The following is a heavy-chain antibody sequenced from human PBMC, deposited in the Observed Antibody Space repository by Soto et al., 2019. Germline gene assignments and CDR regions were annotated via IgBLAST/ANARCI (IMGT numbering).Heavy chain of an antibody. CDR2: ISRSSNTI. CDR1: GFTFSDYY. J-gene: IGHJ4*02. V-gene: IGHV3-11*01. D-gene: IGHD1-26*01. CDR3: ARREGPSFVGY. Sequence: QVQLVESGGGLVKPGGSLRLSCAASGFTFSDYYMSWIRQAPGKGLEWVSYISRSSNTIYYADSVKGRFTISRDNAKNSLYLQINGLRAVDTAVYYWARREGPSFVGYWGQGALVTVSS.